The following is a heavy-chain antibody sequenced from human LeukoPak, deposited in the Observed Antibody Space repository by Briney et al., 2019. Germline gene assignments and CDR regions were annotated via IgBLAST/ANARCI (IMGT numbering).Heavy chain of an antibody. CDR2: IYHSGST. J-gene: IGHJ4*02. D-gene: IGHD2-2*02. Sequence: EASETLSLTCTVSGGSISSYYWSWIRQPPGKGLEWIGTIYHSGSTYYNPSLKSRVTISVDTSKNQFSLRLNSVTAADTAVYYCASYCSSTSCYRGVYWGQGILVTVSS. CDR3: ASYCSSTSCYRGVY. CDR1: GGSISSYY. V-gene: IGHV4-59*04.